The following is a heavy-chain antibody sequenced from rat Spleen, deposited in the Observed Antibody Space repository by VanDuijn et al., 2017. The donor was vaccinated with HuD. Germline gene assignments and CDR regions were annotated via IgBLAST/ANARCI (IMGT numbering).Heavy chain of an antibody. CDR2: ISSDGRRN. V-gene: IGHV5-29*01. J-gene: IGHJ2*01. CDR3: ARHGYNAYFDC. D-gene: IGHD1-9*01. Sequence: EVQLVESDGGLVQPGRSLKLSCAASGFTFSDYYMAWVRQAPTKGLEWVATISSDGRRNYYRDSVKGRFTISRDNAKSSLYLQMDSLSSEDTATYYCARHGYNAYFDCWGQGVMVTVSS. CDR1: GFTFSDYY.